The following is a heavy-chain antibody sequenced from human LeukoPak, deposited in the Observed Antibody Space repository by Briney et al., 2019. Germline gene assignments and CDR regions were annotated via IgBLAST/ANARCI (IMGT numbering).Heavy chain of an antibody. CDR3: ARTTEGGYTYGYFYYYYMDV. V-gene: IGHV4-34*01. J-gene: IGHJ6*03. CDR2: INHSGST. D-gene: IGHD5-18*01. CDR1: GGSFSSYY. Sequence: PSETLSLTCAVYGGSFSSYYWSWIRQPPGKGLEWIGDINHSGSTNYNPSLKSRVTISVDTSKNQFSLKLTSVTAADTAVYYCARTTEGGYTYGYFYYYYMDVWGKGTTVTISS.